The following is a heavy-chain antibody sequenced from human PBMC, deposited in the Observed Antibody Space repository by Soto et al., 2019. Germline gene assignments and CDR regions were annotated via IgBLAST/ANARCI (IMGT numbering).Heavy chain of an antibody. D-gene: IGHD2-21*02. V-gene: IGHV1-18*04. CDR1: GYTFTSYG. J-gene: IGHJ4*02. CDR2: ISAYNGNT. Sequence: ASVKVSCKASGYTFTSYGISWVRQAPGQGLEWMGWISAYNGNTKYSQKFQGRVTITRDTSASTAYMELSSLRSEDTAVYYCARLGGNSGAELDYWGQGTLVTVSS. CDR3: ARLGGNSGAELDY.